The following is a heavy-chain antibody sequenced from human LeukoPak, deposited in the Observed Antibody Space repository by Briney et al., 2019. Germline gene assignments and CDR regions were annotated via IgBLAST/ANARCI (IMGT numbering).Heavy chain of an antibody. CDR2: ILYDGSNK. CDR1: GFTFSGYA. J-gene: IGHJ4*02. V-gene: IGHV3-30*04. D-gene: IGHD6-19*01. Sequence: GSLRLSCAASGFTFSGYAMHWVRQAPGKGLEWVAVILYDGSNKYYADSVKGRFTISRDNSKNTLYLQMNSLGAEDTAVYYCARDSGWYVPGYWGQGTLVTVSS. CDR3: ARDSGWYVPGY.